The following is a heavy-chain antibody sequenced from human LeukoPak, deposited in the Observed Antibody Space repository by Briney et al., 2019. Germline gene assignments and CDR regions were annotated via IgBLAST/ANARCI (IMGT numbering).Heavy chain of an antibody. CDR1: GFTFSQYW. CDR3: ARRADNGFDYGFFDI. V-gene: IGHV3-7*01. D-gene: IGHD5-12*01. J-gene: IGHJ3*02. Sequence: GGSLRLSCAASGFTFSQYWMSWVRQAPGKGLEWVANIKHDGSEKQEGSEKNYVDSVKGRFTISRDNAKNSLYLQMNSLRAEDTAVYYCARRADNGFDYGFFDIWGQGTMVTVSS. CDR2: IKHDGSEKQEGSEK.